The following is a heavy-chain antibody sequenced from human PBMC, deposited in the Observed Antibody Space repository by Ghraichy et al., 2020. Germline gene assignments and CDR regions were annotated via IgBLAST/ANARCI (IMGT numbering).Heavy chain of an antibody. D-gene: IGHD6-6*01. V-gene: IGHV3-53*01. CDR3: ASRRIAARVGYFDL. J-gene: IGHJ2*01. Sequence: GGSLRLSCAASGFTVSSNYMSWVRQAPGKGLEWVSVIYSGGSTYYADSVKGRFTISRDNSKNTLYLQMNSLRAEDTAVYYCASRRIAARVGYFDLWGRGTLVTVSS. CDR1: GFTVSSNY. CDR2: IYSGGST.